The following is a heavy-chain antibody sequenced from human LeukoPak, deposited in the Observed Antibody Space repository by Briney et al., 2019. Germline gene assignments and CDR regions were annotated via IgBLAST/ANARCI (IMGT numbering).Heavy chain of an antibody. CDR2: IYYSGTT. V-gene: IGHV4-59*12. CDR1: GGSISSYY. J-gene: IGHJ5*02. D-gene: IGHD6-19*01. CDR3: ARDQGAVAGIDP. Sequence: SETLSLTCTVSGGSISSYYWSWIRQTPGKGLEWIGSIYYSGTTYYNPSLESRVTISIDTSKNQFSVKLTSVTAADTAVYYCARDQGAVAGIDPWGQGTLVTVSS.